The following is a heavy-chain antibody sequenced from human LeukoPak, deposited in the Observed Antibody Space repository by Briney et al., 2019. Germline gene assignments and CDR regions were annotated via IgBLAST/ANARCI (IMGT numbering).Heavy chain of an antibody. CDR2: ISYDGSNK. J-gene: IGHJ6*02. Sequence: GGSLRLSCAASGFTFSSYGMHWVRQAPGKGLEWVAVISYDGSNKYYADSVKGRFTISRDNSKNTLYLQMNSLRAEDTAVYYCAKATGQWLAFLGMDVWGQGTTVTVSS. D-gene: IGHD6-19*01. CDR1: GFTFSSYG. V-gene: IGHV3-30*18. CDR3: AKATGQWLAFLGMDV.